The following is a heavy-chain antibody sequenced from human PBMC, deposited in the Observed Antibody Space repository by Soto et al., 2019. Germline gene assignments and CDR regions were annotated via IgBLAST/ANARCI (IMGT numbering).Heavy chain of an antibody. CDR2: IYYSGST. Sequence: QLQLQESGPGLVKPSETLSLTCTVSGDSISSSSYYWGWSRQPPGKGLEWIGSIYYSGSTYYNPSLKSRVTISVDTSKNQFSLKLRSVTAADTAVYYCARLYRLQLGYYFDYWGQGTLVTVSS. CDR3: ARLYRLQLGYYFDY. D-gene: IGHD6-13*01. J-gene: IGHJ4*02. CDR1: GDSISSSSYY. V-gene: IGHV4-39*01.